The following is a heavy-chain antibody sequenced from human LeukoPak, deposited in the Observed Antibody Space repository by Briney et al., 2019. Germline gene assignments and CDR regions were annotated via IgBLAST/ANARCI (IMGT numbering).Heavy chain of an antibody. CDR1: GGSISSSNW. V-gene: IGHV4-4*02. CDR2: IYHSGST. D-gene: IGHD2-15*01. Sequence: PSETLSLTCAVSGGSISSSNWCSLVRQPPGKGLELSVEIYHSGSTNYNPSLKSRVTISVDKSQTQISLKLRSVTAADTAVYYCARVVVVVATPVKYFDYWGQGTLVTVSS. J-gene: IGHJ4*02. CDR3: ARVVVVVATPVKYFDY.